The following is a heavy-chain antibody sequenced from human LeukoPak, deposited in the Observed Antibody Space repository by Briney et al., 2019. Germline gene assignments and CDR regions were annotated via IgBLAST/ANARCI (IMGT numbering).Heavy chain of an antibody. J-gene: IGHJ4*02. V-gene: IGHV3-23*01. Sequence: GGSLRLSCAASGXTFSNYAMSWVRQAPGEGLEWVSAISNSGGTIHYADSVKGRFTISRDNSKNTLYLQMNSLTAEDTAVYHCAKGKGTGSYYYFDYWGQGTLVIVSS. D-gene: IGHD1-26*01. CDR3: AKGKGTGSYYYFDY. CDR1: GXTFSNYA. CDR2: ISNSGGTI.